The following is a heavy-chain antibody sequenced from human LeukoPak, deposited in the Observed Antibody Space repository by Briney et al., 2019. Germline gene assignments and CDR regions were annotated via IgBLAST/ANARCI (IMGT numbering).Heavy chain of an antibody. CDR1: GGSISSYY. J-gene: IGHJ3*02. D-gene: IGHD1-26*01. Sequence: PSETLSLTCTVSGGSISSYYWSWIRQPPGKGLEWIGYIYTSGSTNYNPSLKSRVTISVDTSKNQFSLKLSSVTAADTAVYYCAGAGRSADAFDIWGQGTMVTVSS. V-gene: IGHV4-4*09. CDR3: AGAGRSADAFDI. CDR2: IYTSGST.